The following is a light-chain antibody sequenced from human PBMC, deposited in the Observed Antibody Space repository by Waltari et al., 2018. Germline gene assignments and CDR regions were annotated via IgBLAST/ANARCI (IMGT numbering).Light chain of an antibody. V-gene: IGLV10-54*04. Sequence: QAGLTQPPSVSKDLRQTATLTCTGTSNNVGYRGPGWLQPRQGHPPKLLSYSNNNRPSEISQRFSATRSGNTASLTISTLQPDDEADYYCSSWDTSLGAWVFGGGTKLTVL. CDR2: SNN. CDR1: SNNVGYRG. CDR3: SSWDTSLGAWV. J-gene: IGLJ3*02.